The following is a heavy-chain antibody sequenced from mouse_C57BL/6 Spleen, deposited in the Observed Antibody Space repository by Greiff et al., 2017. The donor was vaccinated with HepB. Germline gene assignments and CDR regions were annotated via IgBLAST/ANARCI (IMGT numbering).Heavy chain of an antibody. D-gene: IGHD1-1*01. CDR2: INPSSGYT. CDR1: GYTFTSYW. J-gene: IGHJ1*03. CDR3: ARDYGSSSWYFDV. V-gene: IGHV1-7*01. Sequence: VQRREAGAELAKPGASVKLSCKASGYTFTSYWMHWVKQRPGQGLEWIGYINPSSGYTKYNQKFKDKATLTGDKSSSTAYMQLSSLTYEDSAVYYCARDYGSSSWYFDVWGTGTTVTVSS.